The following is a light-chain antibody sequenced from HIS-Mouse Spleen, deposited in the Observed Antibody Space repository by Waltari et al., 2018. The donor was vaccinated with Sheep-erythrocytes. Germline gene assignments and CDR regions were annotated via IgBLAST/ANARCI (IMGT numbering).Light chain of an antibody. CDR1: QGMSSW. J-gene: IGKJ5*01. Sequence: DIQMTQSPSSVSPSVGDRVTITGLSRQGMSSWVAGYQQEPGKAPKLLIYAASSLQSGIPSSVRGSGSGTDFTLTISSLQPEDFATYYCQQANSFPITFGQGTRLEIK. V-gene: IGKV1-12*01. CDR3: QQANSFPIT. CDR2: AAS.